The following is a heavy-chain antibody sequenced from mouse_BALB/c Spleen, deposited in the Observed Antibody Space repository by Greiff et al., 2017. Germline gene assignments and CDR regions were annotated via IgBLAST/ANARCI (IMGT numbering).Heavy chain of an antibody. CDR3: ARAPYYGNYYYAMDY. D-gene: IGHD2-1*01. V-gene: IGHV2-6-7*01. CDR1: GFSLTGYG. J-gene: IGHJ4*01. CDR2: IWGDGST. Sequence: VQRVESGPGLVAPSQSLSITCTVSGFSLTGYGVNWVRQPPGKGLEWLGMIWGDGSTDYNSALKSRLSISKDNSKSQVFLKMNSLQTDDTARYYCARAPYYGNYYYAMDYWGQGTSVTVSS.